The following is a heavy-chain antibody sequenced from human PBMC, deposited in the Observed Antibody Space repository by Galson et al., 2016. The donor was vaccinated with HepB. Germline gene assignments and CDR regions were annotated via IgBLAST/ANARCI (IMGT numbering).Heavy chain of an antibody. J-gene: IGHJ4*02. Sequence: SLRLSCAASGFTFSSYWMSWVRQAPGKGLEWLANINQDGTHEYYVDSVKGRFTISRDNAKNSLDLQMNSLRAEDTAVYYCARDRVGSSYYMVPFDYWGQGTLVTVSS. CDR3: ARDRVGSSYYMVPFDY. D-gene: IGHD1-26*01. V-gene: IGHV3-7*01. CDR1: GFTFSSYW. CDR2: INQDGTHE.